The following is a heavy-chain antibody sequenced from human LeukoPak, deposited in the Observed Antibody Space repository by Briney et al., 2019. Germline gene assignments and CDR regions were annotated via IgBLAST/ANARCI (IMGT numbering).Heavy chain of an antibody. CDR2: INHSGST. J-gene: IGHJ4*02. Sequence: SETLSLTCAVYGGSFSGYYWSWIRQPPGKGLEWIGEINHSGSTNYNPSLKSRVTISVDTSKNQFSLKLSSVTAADTAVYYCARAVDFWSGYLGVYFDYWGQGTLVTVSS. CDR3: ARAVDFWSGYLGVYFDY. D-gene: IGHD3-3*01. CDR1: GGSFSGYY. V-gene: IGHV4-34*01.